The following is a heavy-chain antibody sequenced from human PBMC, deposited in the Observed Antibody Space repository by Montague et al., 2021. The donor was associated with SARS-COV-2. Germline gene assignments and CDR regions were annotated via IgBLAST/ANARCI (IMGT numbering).Heavy chain of an antibody. V-gene: IGHV3-21*01. J-gene: IGHJ3*02. CDR1: GFTFSSYS. CDR3: ARPSLRWELPDAFDI. CDR2: ISSSSSYI. Sequence: LSCAASGFTFSSYSMNWVRQAPGKGLEWVSSISSSSSYIYYADSVKGRFTISRDNAKNSLYLQMNSLRAEDTAVYYCARPSLRWELPDAFDIWGQGTMVTVSS. D-gene: IGHD1-26*01.